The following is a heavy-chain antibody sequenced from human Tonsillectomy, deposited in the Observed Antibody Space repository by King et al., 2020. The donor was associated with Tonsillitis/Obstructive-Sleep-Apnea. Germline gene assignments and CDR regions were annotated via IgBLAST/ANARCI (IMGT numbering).Heavy chain of an antibody. CDR1: GFTFSSYW. CDR2: INSNGSST. D-gene: IGHD4-17*01. J-gene: IGHJ4*02. V-gene: IGHV3-74*01. Sequence: EVQLVESGGGLVQPGGSLRLSCAASGFTFSSYWMHWVRQAPGKGLVWVSRINSNGSSTSYADSVKGRFTISRDNAKNTLYLQMNSLRAEDTAVYYCARVSYGDYVPPHYWGQGTLVTVSS. CDR3: ARVSYGDYVPPHY.